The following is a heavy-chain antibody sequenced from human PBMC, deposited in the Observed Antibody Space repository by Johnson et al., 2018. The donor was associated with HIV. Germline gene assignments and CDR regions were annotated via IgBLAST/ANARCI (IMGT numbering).Heavy chain of an antibody. CDR3: ARGGYSPDDSFDI. D-gene: IGHD1-1*01. Sequence: VQLVESGGGVVQPGRSLRLSCAASGFTFSSYAMHWVRQAPGKGLEWVAAISYDGSNKYYADSVKGRFTIAGDNSKNTLYLQMNSLRAEDTAVYYWARGGYSPDDSFDIWGQGTMVTVSS. CDR1: GFTFSSYA. V-gene: IGHV3-30*04. CDR2: ISYDGSNK. J-gene: IGHJ3*02.